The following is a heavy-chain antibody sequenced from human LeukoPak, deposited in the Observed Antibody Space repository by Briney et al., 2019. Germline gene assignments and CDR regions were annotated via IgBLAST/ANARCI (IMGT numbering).Heavy chain of an antibody. V-gene: IGHV1-2*02. Sequence: ASVTVSCKASGYTFTGYYLHWVRQAPGQGLEWMGWINPKSGGTRYAQNLQGRVTMARDTSISTAYMELSRLRSDDTAVYYCARVGADSSWIDYWGQGTLVTVSS. CDR2: INPKSGGT. CDR1: GYTFTGYY. CDR3: ARVGADSSWIDY. D-gene: IGHD6-13*01. J-gene: IGHJ4*02.